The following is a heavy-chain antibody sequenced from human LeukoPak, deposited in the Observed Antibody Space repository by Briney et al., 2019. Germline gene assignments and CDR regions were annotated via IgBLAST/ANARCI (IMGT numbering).Heavy chain of an antibody. CDR2: IYTSGST. CDR1: GGSISSGSYY. D-gene: IGHD1-26*01. J-gene: IGHJ4*02. V-gene: IGHV4-61*02. Sequence: SETLSLTCTVSGGSISSGSYYWSWIRQPAGEGLEWIGRIYTSGSTNYTPSLKSRVTILVDTSKNQFSLKLSSVTAADTAVYYCARASGMGALDYWGQGTLVTVSS. CDR3: ARASGMGALDY.